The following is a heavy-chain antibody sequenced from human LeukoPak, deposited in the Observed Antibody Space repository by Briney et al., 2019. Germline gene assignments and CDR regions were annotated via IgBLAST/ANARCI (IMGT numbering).Heavy chain of an antibody. Sequence: SETLSLTCTVSGGSISSYYWSWIRQPPGKGLEWIGYIYYSGSTNYNPSLKSRVTISVDTSKNQFSLKLSSVTAADTAVYYCARDLKGYRIEPWGQGTMVTVSS. J-gene: IGHJ3*01. CDR2: IYYSGST. D-gene: IGHD1-14*01. V-gene: IGHV4-59*01. CDR1: GGSISSYY. CDR3: ARDLKGYRIEP.